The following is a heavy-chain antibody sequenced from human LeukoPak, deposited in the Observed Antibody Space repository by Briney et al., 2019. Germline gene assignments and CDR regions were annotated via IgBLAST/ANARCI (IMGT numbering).Heavy chain of an antibody. CDR1: GFTFSSYD. CDR2: IGPTGTST. CDR3: AHTYYYDNSAYYYDSS. V-gene: IGHV3-23*01. D-gene: IGHD3-22*01. Sequence: GGSLRLSCAASGFTFSSYDMNWIRQAPGKGLEWVSGIGPTGTSTYYADSVKGRFTLSRDNSKNTLFLQMSSLRAEDTAVYYCAHTYYYDNSAYYYDSSWGQGTLVTVSS. J-gene: IGHJ5*02.